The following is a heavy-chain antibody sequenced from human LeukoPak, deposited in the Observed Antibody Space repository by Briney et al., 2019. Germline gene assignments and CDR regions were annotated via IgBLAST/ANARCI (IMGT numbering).Heavy chain of an antibody. J-gene: IGHJ4*02. CDR2: INSDGSST. CDR1: GFTFKNYW. Sequence: GGSLRLSCAASGFTFKNYWMHWLRQAPGKGLVWVSRINSDGSSTNYADSVKGRFTISRDNAKNTLYLQMNSLRAEDTSVYYCARDTPVKGVDYWGRGTLVTVSS. CDR3: ARDTPVKGVDY. V-gene: IGHV3-74*01. D-gene: IGHD2-15*01.